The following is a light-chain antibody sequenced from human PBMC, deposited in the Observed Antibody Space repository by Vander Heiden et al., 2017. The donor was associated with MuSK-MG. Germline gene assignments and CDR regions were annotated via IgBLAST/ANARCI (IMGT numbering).Light chain of an antibody. Sequence: DIVLTQSPLSLSVTPGQPASISCKSSQSLLQSDGKTYLYWFFQKTGQPPQLLIYEGSIRFSGVPDKFSGSASGTDFTLTVSRVEADDAGVFYCMQRLYPRTFGQGTKVEIK. CDR3: MQRLYPRT. V-gene: IGKV2D-29*01. J-gene: IGKJ1*01. CDR1: QSLLQSDGKTY. CDR2: EGS.